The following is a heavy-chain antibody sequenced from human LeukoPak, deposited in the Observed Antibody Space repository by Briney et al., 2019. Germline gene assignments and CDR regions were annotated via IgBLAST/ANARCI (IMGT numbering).Heavy chain of an antibody. D-gene: IGHD2-2*01. J-gene: IGHJ4*02. V-gene: IGHV3-64*01. Sequence: PGVSLRLSCAASGFTFSSYAMHWVRPAPGKGLEYVSAISTNGGSTYYANSVKGKFTISRDNSKNTLYLQMGSVRAEDMAVYYCARWGSTSCYDYWGQGTLVTVSS. CDR1: GFTFSSYA. CDR2: ISTNGGST. CDR3: ARWGSTSCYDY.